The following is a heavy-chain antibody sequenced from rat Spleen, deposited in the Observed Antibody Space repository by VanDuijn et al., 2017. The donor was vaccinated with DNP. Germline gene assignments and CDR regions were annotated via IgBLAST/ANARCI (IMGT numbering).Heavy chain of an antibody. CDR3: ARRRLPYWYFDF. D-gene: IGHD1-4*01. V-gene: IGHV1-43*01. Sequence: QVQLQQSGAELAKPGLSVKISCKASGHTFTTYYITWIKQTKGQGREYLGYINTGSGATNYNEKFKGKATLTADKSSSTAFMHLSSLTPDDSAVYYCARRRLPYWYFDFWGPGTMVTVSS. CDR1: GHTFTTYY. J-gene: IGHJ1*01. CDR2: INTGSGAT.